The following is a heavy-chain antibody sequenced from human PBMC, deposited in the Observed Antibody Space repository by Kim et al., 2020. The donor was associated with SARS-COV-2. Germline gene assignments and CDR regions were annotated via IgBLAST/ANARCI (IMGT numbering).Heavy chain of an antibody. Sequence: NNAQQCHGRVTINADKSTSTDYMELSSLRSEDTAVYYCAITGYYYYGMDVWGQGTTVTVSS. J-gene: IGHJ6*02. V-gene: IGHV1-69*02. CDR3: AITGYYYYGMDV.